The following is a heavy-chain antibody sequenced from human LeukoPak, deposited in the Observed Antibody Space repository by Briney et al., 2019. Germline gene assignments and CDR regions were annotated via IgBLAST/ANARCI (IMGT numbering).Heavy chain of an antibody. CDR3: ARGLVGGYDFDY. CDR1: GYTFTDCY. Sequence: ASVKVSCKPSGYTFTDCYMHWPRQAPGQGLEWMGWINPNSGGTNYAQKFQGRVTMTRDTSISTAYMELSRLRSDDTAVYYCARGLVGGYDFDYWGQGTLVTVSS. CDR2: INPNSGGT. V-gene: IGHV1-2*02. J-gene: IGHJ4*02. D-gene: IGHD5-12*01.